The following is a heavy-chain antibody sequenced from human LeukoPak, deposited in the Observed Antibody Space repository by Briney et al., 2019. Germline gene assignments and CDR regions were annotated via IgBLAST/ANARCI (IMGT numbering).Heavy chain of an antibody. D-gene: IGHD1-26*01. CDR3: ARVGGSFRLDAFDV. V-gene: IGHV1-2*02. J-gene: IGHJ3*01. CDR2: INPNSGGT. Sequence: GASVKVSCKASGYTFTGYYMHWVRQAPGQGLEWMGWINPNSGGTNYAQKFQGRVTMTRDTSISTAYMELSRLRSDDTAVYYCARVGGSFRLDAFDVWGQGTMVTVSS. CDR1: GYTFTGYY.